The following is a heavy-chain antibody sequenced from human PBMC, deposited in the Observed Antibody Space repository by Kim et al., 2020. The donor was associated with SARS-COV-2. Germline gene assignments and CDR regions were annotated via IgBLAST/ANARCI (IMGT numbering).Heavy chain of an antibody. CDR3: ARFVVALGAFDI. CDR1: GFTFSSYD. Sequence: GGSLRLSCAASGFTFSSYDMHWVRQATGKGLEWVSAIGTAGDTYYPGSVKGRFTISRENAKNSLYLQMNSLRAGDTAVYYCARFVVALGAFDIWGQGTMVTVSS. V-gene: IGHV3-13*01. J-gene: IGHJ3*02. D-gene: IGHD2-15*01. CDR2: IGTAGDT.